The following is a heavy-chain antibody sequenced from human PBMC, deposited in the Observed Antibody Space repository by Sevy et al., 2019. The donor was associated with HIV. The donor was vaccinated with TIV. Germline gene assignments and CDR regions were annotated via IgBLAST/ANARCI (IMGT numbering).Heavy chain of an antibody. CDR2: ISYDGSNK. J-gene: IGHJ6*03. CDR3: ARDWDYGDYPKYYYYYMDV. D-gene: IGHD4-17*01. CDR1: GFTFSSYA. Sequence: GSLRLSCAASGFTFSSYAMHWVRQAPGKGLEWVAVISYDGSNKYYADSVKGRFTISRDNSKNTLYLQMNSLRAEDTAVYYCARDWDYGDYPKYYYYYMDVWGKGTTVTVSS. V-gene: IGHV3-30-3*01.